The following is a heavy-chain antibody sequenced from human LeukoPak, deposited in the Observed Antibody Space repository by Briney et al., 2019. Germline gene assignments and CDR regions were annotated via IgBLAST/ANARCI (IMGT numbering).Heavy chain of an antibody. CDR3: ARGFYGDYYYYMDV. Sequence: ASVKVSCKASGFTFNAYYIHWVRQAPGQGLEWMGWINPNTGDTNFAQKFQGRVAMTRDTSLSTAYMDLSRLTSDDTAVYYCARGFYGDYYYYMDVWGKGTTVTISS. D-gene: IGHD4-17*01. V-gene: IGHV1-2*02. CDR1: GFTFNAYY. J-gene: IGHJ6*03. CDR2: INPNTGDT.